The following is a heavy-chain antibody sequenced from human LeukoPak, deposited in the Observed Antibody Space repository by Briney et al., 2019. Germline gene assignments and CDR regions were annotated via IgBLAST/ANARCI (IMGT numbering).Heavy chain of an antibody. V-gene: IGHV3-7*01. D-gene: IGHD2-21*01. CDR3: ARSGPPWGLDL. CDR1: GFTLSTHW. Sequence: GGSLRLSCAASGFTLSTHWMNWVRQAPGKGLEWVANIKEDGTEIYYVDSVEGRFTVSRDNADNSLHLQMDSLRLEDTALYYCARSGPPWGLDLWGQGTPVTVSS. CDR2: IKEDGTEI. J-gene: IGHJ4*02.